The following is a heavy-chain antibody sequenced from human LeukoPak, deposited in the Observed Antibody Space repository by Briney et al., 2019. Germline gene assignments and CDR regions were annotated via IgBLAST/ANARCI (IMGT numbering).Heavy chain of an antibody. D-gene: IGHD3-22*01. Sequence: GGSLRLSCVASGFTFNTYGMHWVRQAPGRGLEWVSFIRYDGSNKYYADSVKGRFTISRDNSKNTLYLQMNSLRAEDTAVYYCAHVLYDSSGYYLSRGIRYFDYWGQGTLVTVSS. V-gene: IGHV3-30*02. CDR3: AHVLYDSSGYYLSRGIRYFDY. J-gene: IGHJ4*02. CDR2: IRYDGSNK. CDR1: GFTFNTYG.